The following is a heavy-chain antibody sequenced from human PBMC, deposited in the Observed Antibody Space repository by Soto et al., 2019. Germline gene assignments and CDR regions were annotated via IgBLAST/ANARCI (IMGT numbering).Heavy chain of an antibody. CDR2: ISYDGNYI. CDR1: GFDFSSYA. Sequence: GGSLRLSCEASGFDFSSYAMHWVRQAPGKGLEWVGVISYDGNYIYYADSVKGRFTISRDNSKNTLYVQVNSLRPEDTAVYYCAKGILSATIGPYAMDVWGQGTTVTVSS. D-gene: IGHD3-16*01. CDR3: AKGILSATIGPYAMDV. V-gene: IGHV3-30*18. J-gene: IGHJ6*02.